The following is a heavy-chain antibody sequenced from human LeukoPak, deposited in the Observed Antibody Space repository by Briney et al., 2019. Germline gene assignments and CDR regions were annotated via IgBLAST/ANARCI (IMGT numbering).Heavy chain of an antibody. Sequence: GGSLRLSCAASGFTFSSYEMNWVRQAPGKGLEWVSYISSSGSTIYYADSVKGRFTISRDNAKNSLYLQMNSLRAEDTAVYYCARSTYYYDSTIQHWGQGTLVTVSS. CDR2: ISSSGSTI. D-gene: IGHD3-22*01. J-gene: IGHJ1*01. CDR3: ARSTYYYDSTIQH. V-gene: IGHV3-48*03. CDR1: GFTFSSYE.